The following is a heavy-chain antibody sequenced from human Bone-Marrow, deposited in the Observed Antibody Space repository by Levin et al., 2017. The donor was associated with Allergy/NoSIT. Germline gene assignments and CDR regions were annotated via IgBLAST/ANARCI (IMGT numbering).Heavy chain of an antibody. CDR2: ISYDGNTK. Sequence: PGGSLRLSCTASGFTFSSFGIHWVRQAPGKGLEWVAVISYDGNTKYYADSVKGRFTISRDNSKNTLYLQMDSLTPEDTAVYYCARRLAGITTWYYFDYWGQGTRVTVSS. CDR3: ARRLAGITTWYYFDY. CDR1: GFTFSSFG. V-gene: IGHV3-30*03. J-gene: IGHJ4*02. D-gene: IGHD2/OR15-2a*01.